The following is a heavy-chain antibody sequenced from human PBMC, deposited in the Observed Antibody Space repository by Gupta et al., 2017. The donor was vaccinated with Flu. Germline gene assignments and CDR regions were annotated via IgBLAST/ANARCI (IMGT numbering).Heavy chain of an antibody. V-gene: IGHV3-49*03. Sequence: EVQLVESGGGLVQPGRSLRLSCTASGFTFGDYAMSWFRQAPGKGLEWVGFIRSKAYGGTTEYAASVKGRFTISRDDSKSIAYLQMNSLKTEDTAVYYCTRDWNSLFEVRVGDSSLGMDVWGQGTTVTVSS. CDR2: IRSKAYGGTT. CDR3: TRDWNSLFEVRVGDSSLGMDV. D-gene: IGHD3-16*01. J-gene: IGHJ6*02. CDR1: GFTFGDYA.